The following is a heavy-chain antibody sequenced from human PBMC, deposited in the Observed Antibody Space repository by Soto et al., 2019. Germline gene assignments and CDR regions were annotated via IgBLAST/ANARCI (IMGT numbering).Heavy chain of an antibody. V-gene: IGHV3-7*01. CDR2: IKGDGSAK. D-gene: IGHD3-3*01. J-gene: IGHJ5*02. Sequence: EVHLVESGGGLVQPGGSLRLPCAASGFTFSSQWMSWVRQTPGKGLEWVANIKGDGSAKYYVDSVRGRFTISRDNAKNSLYLQMNSLRVEDTAVYYCAISYDSPGGPWGQGTLVTVSS. CDR1: GFTFSSQW. CDR3: AISYDSPGGP.